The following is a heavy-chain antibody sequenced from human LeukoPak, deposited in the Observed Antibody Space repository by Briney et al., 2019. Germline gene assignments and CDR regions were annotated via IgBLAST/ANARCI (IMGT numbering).Heavy chain of an antibody. Sequence: SETLSLTCTVSGGSVSSYYWNWIRQPPGKGLEWIGYIYYSGSTNYNPSLKSRVTISINTSKNQFSLKLNSVTAADTAVYYCARWDSGSYFLDYWGQGTLVTVSS. D-gene: IGHD1-26*01. V-gene: IGHV4-59*02. CDR1: GGSVSSYY. J-gene: IGHJ4*02. CDR3: ARWDSGSYFLDY. CDR2: IYYSGST.